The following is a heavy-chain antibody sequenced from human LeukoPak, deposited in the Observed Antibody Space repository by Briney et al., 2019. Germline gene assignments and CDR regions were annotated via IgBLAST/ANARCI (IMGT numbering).Heavy chain of an antibody. CDR3: ARLYGDYGTYYYYYYGMDV. J-gene: IGHJ6*02. CDR2: IYSGGST. D-gene: IGHD4-17*01. V-gene: IGHV3-66*02. Sequence: PGESLRLSCAASGFTVSSNYMSWVRQAPGKGLEWVSVIYSGGSTYYADSVKGRFTISRDNSKNTLYLQMNSLRAEDTAVYYCARLYGDYGTYYYYYYGMDVWGQGTTVTVSS. CDR1: GFTVSSNY.